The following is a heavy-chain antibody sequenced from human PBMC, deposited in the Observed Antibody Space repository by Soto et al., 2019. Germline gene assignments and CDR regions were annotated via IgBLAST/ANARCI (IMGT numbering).Heavy chain of an antibody. CDR3: ARDRTRSSEVGGFDP. Sequence: ASVKVSCKASGDTFTSYAMHWVRQAPGQRLEWMGWINAGNGNTKYSQKFQGRVTITRDTSASTAYMELSSLRSEDTDVYYCARDRTRSSEVGGFDPWCQGPLVAVSS. CDR2: INAGNGNT. D-gene: IGHD3-10*01. CDR1: GDTFTSYA. V-gene: IGHV1-3*01. J-gene: IGHJ5*02.